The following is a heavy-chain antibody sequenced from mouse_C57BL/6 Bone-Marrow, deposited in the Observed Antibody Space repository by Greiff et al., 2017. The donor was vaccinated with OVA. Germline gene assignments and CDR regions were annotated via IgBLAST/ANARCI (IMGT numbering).Heavy chain of an antibody. J-gene: IGHJ4*01. V-gene: IGHV5-9-1*02. D-gene: IGHD4-1*01. CDR2: ISSGGDYI. CDR3: TRDWEYYAMDY. CDR1: GFTFSSYA. Sequence: EVKLVESGEGLVKPGGSLKLSCAASGFTFSSYAMSWVRQTPEKRLAWVAYISSGGDYIYYADTVKGRFTISRDNTRNTLYLQMSSLKSEDTAMYYCTRDWEYYAMDYWGQGTSVTVSS.